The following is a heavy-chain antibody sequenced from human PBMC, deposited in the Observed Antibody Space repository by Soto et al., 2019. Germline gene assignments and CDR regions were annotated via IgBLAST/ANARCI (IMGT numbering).Heavy chain of an antibody. Sequence: PSETLSLTCAVYGGSLTGYYWSWIRQSPGKGLEWIGEVYHSGSTNKNPSLKSRVTISVDRSQNQFSLRLNSVTAADTAVYYCARSPGRVAAALYYYYYGMDVWGQGTTVTVSS. CDR3: ARSPGRVAAALYYYYYGMDV. D-gene: IGHD6-13*01. CDR1: GGSLTGYY. J-gene: IGHJ6*02. CDR2: VYHSGST. V-gene: IGHV4-34*01.